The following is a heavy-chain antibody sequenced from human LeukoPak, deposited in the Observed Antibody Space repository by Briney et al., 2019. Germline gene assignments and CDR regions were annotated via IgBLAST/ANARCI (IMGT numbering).Heavy chain of an antibody. J-gene: IGHJ4*02. V-gene: IGHV1-3*01. Sequence: ASVKVSCKASGYTFTSYAMHWVRQAPGQRLEWMGWINAGNGNTKYSQKFQGRVTITRDTSASTAYMELSSLRSEDTAVYYCARDTGYYYDSSGYYPLDYWGQGTLVTVSS. CDR1: GYTFTSYA. D-gene: IGHD3-22*01. CDR3: ARDTGYYYDSSGYYPLDY. CDR2: INAGNGNT.